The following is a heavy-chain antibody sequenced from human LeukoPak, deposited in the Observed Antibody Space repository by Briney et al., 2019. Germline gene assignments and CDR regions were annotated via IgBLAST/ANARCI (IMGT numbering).Heavy chain of an antibody. V-gene: IGHV3-15*01. CDR1: GFTFSNAW. J-gene: IGHJ4*02. Sequence: GGSLRLSCAASGFTFSNAWMSWVRQAPGEGLEWVGRIKSKTDGGTTDYAAPVKGRFTISRDDSKNTLYLQMNSLKTEDTAVYYCTTSPYSGYDCGGDCYSYYWGQGTLVTVSS. CDR2: IKSKTDGGTT. D-gene: IGHD2-21*02. CDR3: TTSPYSGYDCGGDCYSYY.